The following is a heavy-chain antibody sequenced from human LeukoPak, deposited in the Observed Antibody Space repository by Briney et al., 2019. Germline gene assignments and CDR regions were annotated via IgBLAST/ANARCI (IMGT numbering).Heavy chain of an antibody. Sequence: GGSLRLSCAASGFTFSSYAMHWVRQAPGKGLEWVAVISYDGSNKYYADSVKGRFTISRDNSKNTLYLQMNSLRAEDTAVYYCARDMFPYLITIFGVVHPTDYWGQGTLVTVSS. CDR2: ISYDGSNK. V-gene: IGHV3-30-3*01. CDR1: GFTFSSYA. CDR3: ARDMFPYLITIFGVVHPTDY. D-gene: IGHD3-3*01. J-gene: IGHJ4*02.